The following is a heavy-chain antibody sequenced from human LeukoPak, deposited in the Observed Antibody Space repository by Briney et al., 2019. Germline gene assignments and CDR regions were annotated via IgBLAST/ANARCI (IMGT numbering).Heavy chain of an antibody. CDR1: GLTFSSYA. D-gene: IGHD3-3*02. V-gene: IGHV3-23*01. CDR3: AKGSHFWISNVFNY. Sequence: QTGGSLRLSCAASGLTFSSYAMSWVRQGPGKGLEWVSGISDSGGSTNYADSVKGRFTISRDNSKNTLYLQMNSLRAEDTAVYYCAKGSHFWISNVFNYWGQGTLVTVSS. CDR2: ISDSGGST. J-gene: IGHJ4*02.